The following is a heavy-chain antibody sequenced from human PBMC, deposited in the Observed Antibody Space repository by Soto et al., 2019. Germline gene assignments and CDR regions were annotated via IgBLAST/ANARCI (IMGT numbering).Heavy chain of an antibody. J-gene: IGHJ6*03. CDR1: GFTFSGYA. CDR2: ISGSGGST. Sequence: GGSLRLSCAASGFTFSGYAMSWVRQAPGKGLEWVSAISGSGGSTYYADSVKGRFTISRDNSKNTLYLQMNSLRAEDTAVYYCAKEPGSYYYYYMDVWGKGTTVTVSS. D-gene: IGHD3-10*01. CDR3: AKEPGSYYYYYMDV. V-gene: IGHV3-23*01.